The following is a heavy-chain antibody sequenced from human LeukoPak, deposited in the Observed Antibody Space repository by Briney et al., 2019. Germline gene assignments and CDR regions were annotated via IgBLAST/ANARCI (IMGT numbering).Heavy chain of an antibody. J-gene: IGHJ4*02. D-gene: IGHD3-9*01. CDR3: AKDDILTGYYIDY. Sequence: GGSLRLSCAASGFTFSSYAMHWVRQAPGKGLEWVSAISGSGGSTYYADSVKGRFTISRDNSKNTLYLQMNSLRAEDTAVYYCAKDDILTGYYIDYWGQGTLVTVSS. CDR1: GFTFSSYA. V-gene: IGHV3-23*01. CDR2: ISGSGGST.